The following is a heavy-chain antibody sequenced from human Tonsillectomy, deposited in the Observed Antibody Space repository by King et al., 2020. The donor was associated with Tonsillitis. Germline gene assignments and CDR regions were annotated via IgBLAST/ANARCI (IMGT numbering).Heavy chain of an antibody. CDR1: GYTFTGYY. CDR3: AREEGWFDP. V-gene: IGHV1-2*02. J-gene: IGHJ5*02. CDR2: INPNSGGT. Sequence: QLVQSGAEVKKPGASVKVTCEASGYTFTGYYMHWMRQAPGQGLEWMGWINPNSGGTKFSEKFQGRVTMTRDTSISTAYMELSRLRSDDTAVYYCAREEGWFDPWGQGTLVTVSS.